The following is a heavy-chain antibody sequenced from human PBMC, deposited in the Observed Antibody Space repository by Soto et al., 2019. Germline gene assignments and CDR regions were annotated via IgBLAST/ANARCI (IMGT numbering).Heavy chain of an antibody. Sequence: GGSLRLSCTASGFTFGDYAVSWFRQAPGKGLEWVGFIRSKAYGGTTEYAASVKGRFTISRDDSKSIAYLQMNSLKTEDTAVYYCTRVYGSGYYWGQGTLVTVSS. J-gene: IGHJ4*02. CDR2: IRSKAYGGTT. CDR3: TRVYGSGYY. V-gene: IGHV3-49*03. D-gene: IGHD3-10*01. CDR1: GFTFGDYA.